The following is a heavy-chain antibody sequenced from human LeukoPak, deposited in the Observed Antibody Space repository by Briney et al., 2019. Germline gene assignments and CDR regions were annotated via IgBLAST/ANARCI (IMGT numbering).Heavy chain of an antibody. Sequence: SETLSLTCTVSGGSISSYYWSWIRQPPGKGLEWIGYIYYSGSTNYNPSLKSRVTISVDTSKNRFSLKLSSVTAADTAVYYCARHTGYSSGWPWRGLFDYWGQGTLVTVSS. CDR2: IYYSGST. J-gene: IGHJ4*02. D-gene: IGHD6-19*01. V-gene: IGHV4-59*08. CDR1: GGSISSYY. CDR3: ARHTGYSSGWPWRGLFDY.